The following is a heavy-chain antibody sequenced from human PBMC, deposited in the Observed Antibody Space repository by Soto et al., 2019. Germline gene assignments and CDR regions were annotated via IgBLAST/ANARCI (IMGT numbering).Heavy chain of an antibody. CDR2: INPNSGGT. J-gene: IGHJ4*02. CDR1: GYTFTGYY. CDR3: ASSRTIAAAAAFDY. D-gene: IGHD6-13*01. V-gene: IGHV1-2*04. Sequence: ASVKVSCKASGYTFTGYYMHWVRQAPGQGLEWMGWINPNSGGTNYAQKFQGWVTMTRDTSISTAYMELSRLRSDDTAVYYCASSRTIAAAAAFDYWGQGTLVTVSS.